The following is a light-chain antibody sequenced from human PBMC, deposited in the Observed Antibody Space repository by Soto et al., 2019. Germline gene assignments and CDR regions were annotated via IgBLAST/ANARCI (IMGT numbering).Light chain of an antibody. CDR2: YDS. J-gene: IGLJ2*01. CDR3: QVWDSSSDHPVV. Sequence: SYELTQPPSVSVAPGKTARITCGGNNIGSKSVHWYQQKPGQAPVLVIYYDSDRPSAIPERFSGSNSGNTATLTISRVEAGDEADYYCQVWDSSSDHPVVFGGGTQLTVL. V-gene: IGLV3-21*04. CDR1: NIGSKS.